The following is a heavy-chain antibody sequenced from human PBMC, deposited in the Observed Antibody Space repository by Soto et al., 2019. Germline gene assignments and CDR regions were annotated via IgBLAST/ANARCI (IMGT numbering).Heavy chain of an antibody. V-gene: IGHV3-30*18. Sequence: VQLVESGGGVVQPGRSLRLSCAASGFTFSDYAMHWVRQAPGKGLEWVAVVSHDGRNTHYADSVKGRFTISRDSSKNTVSLEMTTLRAEDTAVHYCAKGGRQWLVTSDFNYWGQGALVTVSS. CDR2: VSHDGRNT. CDR1: GFTFSDYA. D-gene: IGHD6-19*01. J-gene: IGHJ4*02. CDR3: AKGGRQWLVTSDFNY.